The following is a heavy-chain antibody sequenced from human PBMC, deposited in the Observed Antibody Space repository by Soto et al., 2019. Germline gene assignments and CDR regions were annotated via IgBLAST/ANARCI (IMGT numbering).Heavy chain of an antibody. J-gene: IGHJ6*02. CDR3: ARDREWFEHDYYYYGMDV. CDR2: ISAYNGNT. CDR1: GYTFTSYG. D-gene: IGHD3-10*01. Sequence: ASVKVSCKASGYTFTSYGISWVRQAPGQGLEWMGWISAYNGNTNYAQKLQGRVTMTTDTSTSTAYMELRSLRSDDTAVYYCARDREWFEHDYYYYGMDVWGQGTTVTVSS. V-gene: IGHV1-18*01.